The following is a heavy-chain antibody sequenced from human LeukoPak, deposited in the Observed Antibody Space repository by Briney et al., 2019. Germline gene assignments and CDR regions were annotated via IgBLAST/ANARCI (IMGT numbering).Heavy chain of an antibody. J-gene: IGHJ4*02. CDR3: ARDRPVDDPSNYYFDY. CDR1: GGSISSSNW. CDR2: IYHSGST. Sequence: PSETLSLTCAVSGGSISSSNWWSWVRQPPGKGLEWIGEIYHSGSTNYNPSLKSRVTISVDKSKNQFSLKLSSVTAADTAVYYCARDRPVDDPSNYYFDYWGQGTLVTVSS. D-gene: IGHD1-1*01. V-gene: IGHV4-4*02.